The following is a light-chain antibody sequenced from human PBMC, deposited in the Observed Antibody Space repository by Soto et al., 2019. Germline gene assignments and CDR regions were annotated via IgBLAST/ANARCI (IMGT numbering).Light chain of an antibody. V-gene: IGLV1-40*01. Sequence: QSVLTQPPSVSGAPGQRVTFSCTGSTSNIGAGYDVHWYQQLPGTSPKLLIFGNSNRPSGVPDRFSASRSGSSASLAITGLQAEDEADYYCQSYDSSLSRRWVFGGGTQLTVL. J-gene: IGLJ3*02. CDR2: GNS. CDR3: QSYDSSLSRRWV. CDR1: TSNIGAGYD.